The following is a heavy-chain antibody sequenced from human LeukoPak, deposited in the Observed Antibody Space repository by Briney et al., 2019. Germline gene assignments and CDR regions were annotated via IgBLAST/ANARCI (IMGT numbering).Heavy chain of an antibody. Sequence: GGSLRLSCAASGSTFSSYGMSWVRQAPGKGLEWVSAISGSGGSTYYADSVKGRFTISRDNSKNTLYLQMNSLRAEDTAVYYCAKCSAYYYDSSLSDYFDYWGQGTLVTVSS. CDR2: ISGSGGST. CDR1: GSTFSSYG. J-gene: IGHJ4*02. V-gene: IGHV3-23*01. CDR3: AKCSAYYYDSSLSDYFDY. D-gene: IGHD3-22*01.